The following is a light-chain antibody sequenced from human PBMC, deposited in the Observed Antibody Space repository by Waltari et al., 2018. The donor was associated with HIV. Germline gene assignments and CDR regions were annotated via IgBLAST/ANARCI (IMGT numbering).Light chain of an antibody. J-gene: IGLJ3*02. CDR1: SSNIGSNA. V-gene: IGLV1-44*01. CDR3: AAWDDSLNGVM. Sequence: QSLLTQPPSASGTPGQRVSIPCSGSSSNIGSNAVNWYQQLPGTAPKLLIYNNNQRPSGVPDRFSGSKSGTSASLAISVLQSEDEAAYYCAAWDDSLNGVMFGGGTTLTVL. CDR2: NNN.